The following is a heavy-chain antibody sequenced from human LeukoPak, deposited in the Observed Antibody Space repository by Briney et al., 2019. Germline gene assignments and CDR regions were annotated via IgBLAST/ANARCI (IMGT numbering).Heavy chain of an antibody. CDR3: AKVGDYYGSGKYSNLDY. V-gene: IGHV3-23*01. CDR2: ISGSGGST. D-gene: IGHD3-10*01. Sequence: PGGSLRLSFAASGFTFSSYAMSWVRQAPGKGLEWVSAISGSGGSTYYADSVKGRFTISRDNSKNTLYLQMSSLRAEDTAVYYCAKVGDYYGSGKYSNLDYWGQGTLVTVSS. CDR1: GFTFSSYA. J-gene: IGHJ4*02.